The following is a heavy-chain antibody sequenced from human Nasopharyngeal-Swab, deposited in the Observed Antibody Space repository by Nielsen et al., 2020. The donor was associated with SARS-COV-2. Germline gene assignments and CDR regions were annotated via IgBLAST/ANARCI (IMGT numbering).Heavy chain of an antibody. Sequence: SVKVSCKASGGTFSSYAISWVRQAPGQGLEWMGGIIPIFGTANYAQKFQGRVTITADESTSTAYMELSSLRSEDTAVYYCARSKVDGGGFCGMDVWGQGTTVTVSS. CDR3: ARSKVDGGGFCGMDV. J-gene: IGHJ6*02. V-gene: IGHV1-69*13. D-gene: IGHD4-23*01. CDR1: GGTFSSYA. CDR2: IIPIFGTA.